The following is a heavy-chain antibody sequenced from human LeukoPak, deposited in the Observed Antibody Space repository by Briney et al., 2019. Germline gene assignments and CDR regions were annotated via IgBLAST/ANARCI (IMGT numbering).Heavy chain of an antibody. CDR1: GFTFRSYW. D-gene: IGHD3-22*01. CDR2: ISGSGGST. J-gene: IGHJ4*02. CDR3: ATKYYYDSSGYPPVDY. Sequence: GKSLRLSCAASGFTFRSYWMTWVRQAPGKGLEWVSAISGSGGSTYYADSVKGRFTISRDNSKNTLYLQMNSLRAEDTAVYYCATKYYYDSSGYPPVDYWGQGTLVTVSS. V-gene: IGHV3-23*01.